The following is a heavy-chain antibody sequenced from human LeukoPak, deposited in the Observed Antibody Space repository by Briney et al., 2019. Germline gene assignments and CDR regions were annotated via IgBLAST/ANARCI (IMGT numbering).Heavy chain of an antibody. Sequence: GGSLGLSCAASGFIFRSYAMSWVRQAPGKGLEWVSGISSDGDSTYYADSVKGRFTISRDNSKNTLYLQMSTLRAEDTALYYCAKGMSSWYPFDFWGQGTLVTVSS. CDR2: ISSDGDST. D-gene: IGHD6-13*01. J-gene: IGHJ4*02. CDR1: GFIFRSYA. CDR3: AKGMSSWYPFDF. V-gene: IGHV3-23*01.